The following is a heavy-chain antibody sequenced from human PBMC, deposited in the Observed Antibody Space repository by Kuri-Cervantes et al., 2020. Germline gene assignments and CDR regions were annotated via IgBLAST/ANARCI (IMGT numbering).Heavy chain of an antibody. D-gene: IGHD3-22*01. CDR3: ASTALNRYYYDSSGDSIQYFQH. Sequence: GGSLRLSCAASGFTFSNHWMSWVRQAPGRGLEWVSAISGSGGSTYYADSVKGRFTISRDNSKNTLYLQMNSLRAEDTAVYYCASTALNRYYYDSSGDSIQYFQHWGQGTLVTVSS. V-gene: IGHV3-23*01. J-gene: IGHJ1*01. CDR2: ISGSGGST. CDR1: GFTFSNHW.